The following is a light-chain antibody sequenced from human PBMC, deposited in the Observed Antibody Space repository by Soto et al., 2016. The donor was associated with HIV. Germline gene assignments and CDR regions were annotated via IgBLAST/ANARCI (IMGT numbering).Light chain of an antibody. CDR1: QGISNF. J-gene: IGKJ5*01. CDR3: QQYYNTRIT. CDR2: AAS. V-gene: IGKV1-9*01. Sequence: DSQLTQSPSFLSASVGDRVTITCRASQGISNFLAWYRQKPGKAPELLIYAASTLQRGVPSRFSGSGSGTEFTLTINSLQPEDFASYYCQQYYNTRITFGQGTRLEIK.